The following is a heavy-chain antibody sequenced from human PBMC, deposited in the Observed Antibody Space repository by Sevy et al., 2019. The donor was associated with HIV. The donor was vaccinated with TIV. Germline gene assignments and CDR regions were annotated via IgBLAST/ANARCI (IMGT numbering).Heavy chain of an antibody. D-gene: IGHD6-13*01. CDR2: ISGSYSST. J-gene: IGHJ6*03. CDR1: GFTFSTYA. CDR3: AKEGLEAAGTGYYMDV. Sequence: GGSLRLSCAASGFTFSTYAMTWVRQAPGKGLEWVSGISGSYSSTFYADSVKGRFTISRDNSKNMLYLQMDSLRAEDTAVYYCAKEGLEAAGTGYYMDVWGKGTTVTVSS. V-gene: IGHV3-23*01.